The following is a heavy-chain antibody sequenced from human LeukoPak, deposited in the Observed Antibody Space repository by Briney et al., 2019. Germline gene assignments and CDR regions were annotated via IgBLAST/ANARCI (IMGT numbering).Heavy chain of an antibody. Sequence: SETLSLTCTVSGDSISSSYWSWIRQPPGKTLEWIGYIYYTGTANYNPSLKTRVTMSIGTSKNQFSLNLNSVTAAESAVYYCARRFYDSSGYSNCFDPWGQGTLVTVSS. CDR1: GDSISSSY. D-gene: IGHD3-22*01. J-gene: IGHJ5*02. V-gene: IGHV4-59*01. CDR3: ARRFYDSSGYSNCFDP. CDR2: IYYTGTA.